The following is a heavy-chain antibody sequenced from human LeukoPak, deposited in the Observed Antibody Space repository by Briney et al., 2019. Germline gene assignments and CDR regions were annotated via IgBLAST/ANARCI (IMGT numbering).Heavy chain of an antibody. CDR3: AKNHYFDY. Sequence: GGSLRLSCAASGFTFSSYNMNWIRQAPGNGLEWVSSISSSSNYIYYADSVQGRFTVSRDNAKNSLSLQMNSLRAEDTAVYYCAKNHYFDYWGQGTLVTVSS. V-gene: IGHV3-21*01. J-gene: IGHJ4*02. CDR2: ISSSSNYI. CDR1: GFTFSSYN.